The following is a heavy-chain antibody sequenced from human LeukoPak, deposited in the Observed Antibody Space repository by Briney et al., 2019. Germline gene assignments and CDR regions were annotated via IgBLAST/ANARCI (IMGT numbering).Heavy chain of an antibody. CDR3: ARDVVPAAKEYYYYYGMDV. V-gene: IGHV3-21*01. CDR2: ISSSSSYI. D-gene: IGHD2-2*01. J-gene: IGHJ6*02. Sequence: GGSLRLSCAASGFTFSSYSMNWVRQAPGKGLEWVSSISSSSSYIYYADSVKGRFTISRDNAKNSLYLQMNGLRAEDTAVYYCARDVVPAAKEYYYYYGMDVWGQGTTVTVSS. CDR1: GFTFSSYS.